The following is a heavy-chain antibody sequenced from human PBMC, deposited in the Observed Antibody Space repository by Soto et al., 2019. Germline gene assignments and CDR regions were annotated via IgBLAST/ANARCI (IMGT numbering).Heavy chain of an antibody. CDR1: GGTLSSYT. V-gene: IGHV1-69*01. J-gene: IGHJ6*02. CDR3: ARGPITRRGGMDV. CDR2: IITVFGTP. D-gene: IGHD1-20*01. Sequence: QVQLVQSGAEVKKPGSSVKVSCKASGGTLSSYTFTWVRQAPGQGLEWMGGIITVFGTPNYAENFKGRVKIIADEYTSTAYIELSSLRSEDTAVYYCARGPITRRGGMDVWGQGTTVTVSS.